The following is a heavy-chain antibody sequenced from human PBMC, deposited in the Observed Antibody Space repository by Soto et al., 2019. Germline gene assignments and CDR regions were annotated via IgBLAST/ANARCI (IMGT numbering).Heavy chain of an antibody. Sequence: QLQLQESGPGLVKPSETLSLTCTVSGGSISGSSYYWGWIRQPPGKGLEWIGSIYYTGSTYYNPSLMRPSTISVDTSKTQFSLKLSSVTAADTAVYYCARHPGVYNCFDPWGQGTLVTVSS. CDR1: GGSISGSSYY. D-gene: IGHD2-8*01. V-gene: IGHV4-39*01. J-gene: IGHJ5*02. CDR3: ARHPGVYNCFDP. CDR2: IYYTGST.